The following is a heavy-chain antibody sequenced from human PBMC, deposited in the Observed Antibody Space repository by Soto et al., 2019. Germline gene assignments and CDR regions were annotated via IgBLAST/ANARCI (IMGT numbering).Heavy chain of an antibody. CDR1: GYTFTSYA. V-gene: IGHV1-3*01. D-gene: IGHD2-15*01. J-gene: IGHJ6*02. CDR3: ARDPCSGGTCYQYGMDV. CDR2: INAGNGNT. Sequence: GASVKVSCKASGYTFTSYAMYWVRQAPGQRLEWMGWINAGNGNTKYSENFQGRVTMTRDTSASTAYMDLSSLRSEDTAVYYCARDPCSGGTCYQYGMDVWGQGTTVTVSS.